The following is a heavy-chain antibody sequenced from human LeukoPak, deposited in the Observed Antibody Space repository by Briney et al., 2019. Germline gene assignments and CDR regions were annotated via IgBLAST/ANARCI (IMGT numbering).Heavy chain of an antibody. V-gene: IGHV3-7*05. D-gene: IGHD1-26*01. CDR1: GFAFSSYW. Sequence: GGSLRLSCAASGFAFSSYWMSWVRQAPGKGLEWVANIRYDGSEKYYVDSVRGRFTISRDNAKNSLSLEMNSLRAEDTAVYYCTRGGSRHFDYWGQGTLVTVSS. CDR3: TRGGSRHFDY. J-gene: IGHJ4*02. CDR2: IRYDGSEK.